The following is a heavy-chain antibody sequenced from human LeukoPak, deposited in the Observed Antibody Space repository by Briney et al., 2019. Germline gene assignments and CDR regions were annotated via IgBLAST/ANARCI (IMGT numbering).Heavy chain of an antibody. J-gene: IGHJ3*02. CDR3: VTGNYDNRAYSNPFDI. CDR1: VPSISSSY. V-gene: IGHV4-59*01. D-gene: IGHD3-22*01. Sequence: SETLSLTCTLSVPSISSSYWSWIPQPPGEGLEWVGFIDYNGNTNANPSLNSPVTISADTSKNQFSLKLTSVPAADTAVYYCVTGNYDNRAYSNPFDIWGKGTMVTVSS. CDR2: IDYNGNT.